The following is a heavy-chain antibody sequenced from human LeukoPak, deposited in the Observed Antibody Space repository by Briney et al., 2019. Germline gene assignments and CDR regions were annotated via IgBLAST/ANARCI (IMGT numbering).Heavy chain of an antibody. V-gene: IGHV3-53*01. CDR2: IYADGNR. J-gene: IGHJ6*03. CDR1: GFLFNTNY. D-gene: IGHD3-16*01. Sequence: GGSLRLSCAASGFLFNTNYMTWVRQAPGRGLEWVSFIYADGNRYYADSVKGRFTISRDISKNAVYLQMNSLRAEDTAVYYCARGGLSFYYMDVWGKGTTVTISS. CDR3: ARGGLSFYYMDV.